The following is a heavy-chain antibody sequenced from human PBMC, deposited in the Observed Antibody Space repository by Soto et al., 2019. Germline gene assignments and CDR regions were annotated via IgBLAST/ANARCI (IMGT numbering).Heavy chain of an antibody. J-gene: IGHJ4*02. CDR2: LYHSGST. CDR1: DASISSRNW. Sequence: QVQLQESGPGLVKPSGTLSLTCAVSDASISSRNWWSWVRQPPGKGLEWIGELYHSGSTNYNPSLKSRVIISVDTSQYQFSLKMTSVTAADTAVYYCVAQNGDYVFDYWGQGTLVTVSS. D-gene: IGHD4-17*01. V-gene: IGHV4-4*02. CDR3: VAQNGDYVFDY.